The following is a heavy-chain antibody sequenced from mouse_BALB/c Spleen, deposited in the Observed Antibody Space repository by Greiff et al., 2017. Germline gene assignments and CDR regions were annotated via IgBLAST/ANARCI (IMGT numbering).Heavy chain of an antibody. CDR3: ARLLLRSYAMDY. CDR2: ISDGGSYT. CDR1: GFTFSDYY. D-gene: IGHD1-1*01. J-gene: IGHJ4*01. V-gene: IGHV5-4*02. Sequence: DVMLVESGGGLVKPGGSLKLSCAASGFTFSDYYMYWVRQTPEKRLEWVATISDGGSYTYYPDSVKGRFTISRDNAKNNLYLQMSSLKSEDTAMYYCARLLLRSYAMDYWGQGTSVTVSS.